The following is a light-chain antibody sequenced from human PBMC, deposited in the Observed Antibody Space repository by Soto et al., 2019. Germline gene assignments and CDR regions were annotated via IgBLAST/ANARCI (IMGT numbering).Light chain of an antibody. CDR2: GAS. J-gene: IGKJ5*01. CDR1: QSVSSSY. V-gene: IGKV3-20*01. CDR3: QQYGSSLIT. Sequence: EIVLTQSPGTLSLSPGERATLSCRASQSVSSSYLAWYQQKPGQAPRLLIYGASSRATGITDRFSGSGSGTDFTLTISRLEPEDFAVYYCQQYGSSLITFGKGTRLEI.